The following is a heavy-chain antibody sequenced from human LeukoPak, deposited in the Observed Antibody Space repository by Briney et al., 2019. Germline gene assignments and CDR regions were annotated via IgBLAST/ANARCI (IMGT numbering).Heavy chain of an antibody. Sequence: GVSLRLSCAASGFTFSNTWMSWVRQAPGKGLEWVSVIYSGGSTYYADSVKGRFTISRDNSKNTLYLQMNSLRAEDTAVYYCARAGQQLDYWGQGTLVTVSS. CDR3: ARAGQQLDY. D-gene: IGHD6-13*01. V-gene: IGHV3-66*01. CDR1: GFTFSNTW. CDR2: IYSGGST. J-gene: IGHJ4*02.